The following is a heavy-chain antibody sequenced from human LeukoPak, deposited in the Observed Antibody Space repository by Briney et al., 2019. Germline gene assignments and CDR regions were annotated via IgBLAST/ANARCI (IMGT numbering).Heavy chain of an antibody. Sequence: SETLSLTCTVSGVSISRSGDYWAWIRQPPGKGPEWIGSFLYSGNTYYNSSLMSRVSISIDTSKNQFSLRLTSVTAADTAVYYCAREPLWSGYSYYYYYMDVWGKGTTVTVSS. CDR1: GVSISRSGDY. CDR2: FLYSGNT. J-gene: IGHJ6*03. CDR3: AREPLWSGYSYYYYYMDV. V-gene: IGHV4-39*07. D-gene: IGHD3-3*01.